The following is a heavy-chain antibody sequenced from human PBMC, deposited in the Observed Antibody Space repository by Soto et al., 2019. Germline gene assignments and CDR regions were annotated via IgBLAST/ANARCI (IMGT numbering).Heavy chain of an antibody. CDR1: GFSLTTSGEG. CDR2: IYWDDDK. D-gene: IGHD3-3*01. J-gene: IGHJ4*02. Sequence: QITLNESGPTVVRPTETLTLTCRFSGFSLTTSGEGVGWVRQSPGKAPEWLALIYWDDDKRYSESLKSRLTIAKDTSKNPVVLTVANLDPTDTATYYCAHRVLRTVFGLVTTTAIYFDFWGQGTPVAVSS. CDR3: AHRVLRTVFGLVTTTAIYFDF. V-gene: IGHV2-5*02.